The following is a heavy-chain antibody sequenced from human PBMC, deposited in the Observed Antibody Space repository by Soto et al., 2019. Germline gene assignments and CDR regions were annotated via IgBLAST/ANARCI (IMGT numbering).Heavy chain of an antibody. Sequence: SETLSLTCTVSGGSISSADYYWSWIRQPPGKGLECIGYLYYSGSTYYNPSLKSRVNISVDTSKNQFSLKLSSVTAADTAVYYCARALCYSSNYYPDYFDYWGQGTLVTVSS. CDR3: ARALCYSSNYYPDYFDY. CDR2: LYYSGST. V-gene: IGHV4-30-4*01. D-gene: IGHD3-22*01. CDR1: GGSISSADYY. J-gene: IGHJ4*02.